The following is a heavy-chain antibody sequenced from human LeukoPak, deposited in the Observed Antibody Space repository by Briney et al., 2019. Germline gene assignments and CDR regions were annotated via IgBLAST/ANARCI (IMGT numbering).Heavy chain of an antibody. CDR1: GGSIDITNY. D-gene: IGHD6-13*01. CDR3: AREVSSSWYYVDY. CDR2: ISSSGSTI. V-gene: IGHV3-48*03. Sequence: LSLTCGVSGGSIDITNYWSWVRQAPGKGLEWVSYISSSGSTIYYADSVKGRFTISRDNAKNSLYLQMNSLRAEDTAVYYCAREVSSSWYYVDYWGQGTLVTVSS. J-gene: IGHJ4*02.